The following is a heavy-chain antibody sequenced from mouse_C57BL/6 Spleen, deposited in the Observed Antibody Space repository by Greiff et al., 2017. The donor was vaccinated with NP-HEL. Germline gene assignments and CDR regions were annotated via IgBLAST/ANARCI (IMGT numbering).Heavy chain of an antibody. CDR2: IYPGDGDT. D-gene: IGHD2-3*01. CDR1: GSAFSSYW. Sequence: QVQLQQSGAELVKPGASVKISCKASGSAFSSYWMNWVKQRPGKGLEWIGQIYPGDGDTNYNGKFKGKATLTADKSSSTAYMQLSSLTSEDSAVYFCARRGIYDGYYVDYWGQGTTLTVSS. CDR3: ARRGIYDGYYVDY. J-gene: IGHJ2*01. V-gene: IGHV1-80*01.